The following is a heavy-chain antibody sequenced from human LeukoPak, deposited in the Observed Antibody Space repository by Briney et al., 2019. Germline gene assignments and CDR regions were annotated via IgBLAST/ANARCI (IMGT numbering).Heavy chain of an antibody. D-gene: IGHD3-3*01. CDR3: ARGGTDYDFWSGYSYHYFDY. CDR1: GGTFSSYA. J-gene: IGHJ4*02. V-gene: IGHV1-69*04. Sequence: SVKVSCKASGGTFSSYAISWVRQAPGQGLEWMGRIIPILGIANYAQKFQGRVTITADKSTSTAYMELSSLRSEDTAVYYCARGGTDYDFWSGYSYHYFDYWGQGALVTVSS. CDR2: IIPILGIA.